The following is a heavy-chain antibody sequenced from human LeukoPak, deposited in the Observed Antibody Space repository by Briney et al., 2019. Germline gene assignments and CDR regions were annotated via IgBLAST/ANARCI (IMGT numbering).Heavy chain of an antibody. CDR2: INHSGST. CDR1: GGSFSGYY. CDR3: AREGTIAAAGPHVFDY. Sequence: SETLSLTCAVYGGSFSGYYWSWIRQPPGKGLEWIGEINHSGSTNYNPSLKSRVTISVDTSKNQFSLKLSSVTAADTAVYYCAREGTIAAAGPHVFDYWGQGALVTVSS. D-gene: IGHD6-13*01. V-gene: IGHV4-34*01. J-gene: IGHJ4*02.